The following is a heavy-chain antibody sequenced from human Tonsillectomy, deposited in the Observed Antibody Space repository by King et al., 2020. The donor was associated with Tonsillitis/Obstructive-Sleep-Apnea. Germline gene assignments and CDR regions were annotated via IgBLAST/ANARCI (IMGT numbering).Heavy chain of an antibody. J-gene: IGHJ4*02. CDR2: ISGDGGNT. V-gene: IGHV3-43*02. Sequence: VQLVESGGGVVQPGGSLRLSCAASGFTFDDYAMHWVRQAPGKGLEWVSLISGDGGNTYYVDSVKGRFTISRDNSKNSLYLHMNSLRTEDTALYYCAKVFPTGTTIFDYWGQGTLVTVST. D-gene: IGHD1-7*01. CDR3: AKVFPTGTTIFDY. CDR1: GFTFDDYA.